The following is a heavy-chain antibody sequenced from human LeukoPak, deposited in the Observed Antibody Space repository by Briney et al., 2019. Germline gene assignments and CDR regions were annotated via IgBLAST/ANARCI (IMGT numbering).Heavy chain of an antibody. D-gene: IGHD6-19*01. Sequence: ASVKVSCKASGYTFTGYYMHWVRQAPGQGLEWMGWISAYNGNTNYAQKLQGRVTMTTDTSTSTAYMELRSLRSDDTAVYYCAREQSSGWYFFDPWGQGTLVTVSS. J-gene: IGHJ5*02. CDR2: ISAYNGNT. CDR3: AREQSSGWYFFDP. CDR1: GYTFTGYY. V-gene: IGHV1-18*04.